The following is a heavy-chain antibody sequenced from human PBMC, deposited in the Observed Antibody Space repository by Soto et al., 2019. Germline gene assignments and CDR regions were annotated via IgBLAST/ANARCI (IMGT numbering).Heavy chain of an antibody. Sequence: PGGSLRLSCAASGFTFNIYSMNWVRQAPGKGLEWVSSISSSSSYIYYADSVKGRFTISRDNAKNSLYLQINSLRAEDTAVYYCARSNGGFGELLFSNFDYWGQGTPVTVSS. V-gene: IGHV3-21*01. J-gene: IGHJ4*02. CDR1: GFTFNIYS. CDR2: ISSSSSYI. D-gene: IGHD3-10*01. CDR3: ARSNGGFGELLFSNFDY.